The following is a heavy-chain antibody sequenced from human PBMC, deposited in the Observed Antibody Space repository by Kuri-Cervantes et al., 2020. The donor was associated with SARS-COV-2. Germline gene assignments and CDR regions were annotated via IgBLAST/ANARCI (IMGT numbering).Heavy chain of an antibody. V-gene: IGHV3-23*01. CDR2: ISGSGGST. J-gene: IGHJ3*02. CDR1: GFTFSSYA. D-gene: IGHD3-22*01. Sequence: GGSLRLSCAASGFTFSSYAMSWVRQAPGKGLEWVSAISGSGGSTYYADSAKGRFTISRDNSKNTLYLQMNSLRAEDTAVYYCASNMRDSSAPDAFDIWGQGTMVTVSS. CDR3: ASNMRDSSAPDAFDI.